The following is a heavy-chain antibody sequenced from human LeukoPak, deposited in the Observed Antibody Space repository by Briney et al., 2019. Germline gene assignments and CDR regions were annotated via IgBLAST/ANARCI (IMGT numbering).Heavy chain of an antibody. V-gene: IGHV1-2*02. CDR2: INPNSGGT. Sequence: ASVKVSCKASGYTFTCYYMHWVRQAPGQGREWMGWINPNSGGTNYAQKFQGRVTMTRDTSISTAYMELSRLRSDDTAVYYCARDPSYSSGWYRAIGNWGQGTLVTVSS. CDR1: GYTFTCYY. D-gene: IGHD6-19*01. CDR3: ARDPSYSSGWYRAIGN. J-gene: IGHJ4*02.